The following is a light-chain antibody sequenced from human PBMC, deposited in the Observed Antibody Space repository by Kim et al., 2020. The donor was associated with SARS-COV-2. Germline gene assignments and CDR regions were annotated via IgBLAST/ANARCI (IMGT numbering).Light chain of an antibody. CDR3: QQMDRSPLT. CDR1: QDIGHY. Sequence: ASVGDRVTITCRASQDIGHYLAWYRQKPGKAPEVLIYSASTLQSGVPSRFSGSGSGTEFTLTISSLQAEDFTTYYCQQMDRSPLTFGGGTKVDIK. CDR2: SAS. V-gene: IGKV1-9*01. J-gene: IGKJ4*01.